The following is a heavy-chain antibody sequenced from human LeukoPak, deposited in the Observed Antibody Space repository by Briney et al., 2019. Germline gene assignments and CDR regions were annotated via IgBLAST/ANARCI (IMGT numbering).Heavy chain of an antibody. CDR1: GFSFSSHT. CDR2: ISGGDHST. CDR3: AKNFEEWLVRLDY. Sequence: SGGSLRLSCAASGFSFSSHTMSWVRQAQGKGLEWVSGISGGDHSTYYADSVKGRFTISRDNSKNTLYLQMSSLRAEDTAVYYCAKNFEEWLVRLDYWGQGTLVTVSS. D-gene: IGHD6-19*01. J-gene: IGHJ4*02. V-gene: IGHV3-23*01.